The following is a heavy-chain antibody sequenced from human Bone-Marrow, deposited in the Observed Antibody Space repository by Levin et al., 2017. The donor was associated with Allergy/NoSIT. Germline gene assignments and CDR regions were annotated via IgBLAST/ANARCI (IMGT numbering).Heavy chain of an antibody. CDR1: GASISSYS. CDR2: IYNSGSP. CDR3: ARASLWGVFPYYFES. Sequence: ESLKISCTVSGASISSYSWSWIRQSPEKGLEWIAYIYNSGSPKFNPSLQSRVTMAMDMSKNQVYLKLTSVTAADTAIYYCARASLWGVFPYYFESWGRGTLVTVSS. J-gene: IGHJ4*02. D-gene: IGHD3-16*01. V-gene: IGHV4-59*01.